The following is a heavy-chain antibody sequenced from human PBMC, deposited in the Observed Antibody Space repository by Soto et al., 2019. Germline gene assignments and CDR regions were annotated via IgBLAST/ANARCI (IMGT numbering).Heavy chain of an antibody. J-gene: IGHJ6*02. CDR2: IYYSGST. CDR1: GGSISSYY. CDR3: ARQELGDYGDYFSYYYYGMDV. V-gene: IGHV4-59*04. D-gene: IGHD4-17*01. Sequence: SETLSLTCTVSGGSISSYYWSWIRQPPGKGLEWIGYIYYSGSTYYNPSLKSRVTISVDTSKNQFSLKLSSVTAADTAVYYCARQELGDYGDYFSYYYYGMDVWGQGTTVTVSS.